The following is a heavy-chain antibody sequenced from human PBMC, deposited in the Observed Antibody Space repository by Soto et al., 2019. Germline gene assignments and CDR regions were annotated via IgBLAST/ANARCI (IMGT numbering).Heavy chain of an antibody. CDR3: ASKEFYDSSGGHMDV. CDR2: IIPIFGTA. CDR1: GGTFSSYA. V-gene: IGHV1-69*06. D-gene: IGHD3-22*01. Sequence: GASVKVSCKASGGTFSSYAISWVLQAPGQGLEWMGGIIPIFGTANYAQKFQGRVTITADKSTSTAYMELSSLRSEDTAVYYCASKEFYDSSGGHMDVWGQGTTVTVSS. J-gene: IGHJ6*02.